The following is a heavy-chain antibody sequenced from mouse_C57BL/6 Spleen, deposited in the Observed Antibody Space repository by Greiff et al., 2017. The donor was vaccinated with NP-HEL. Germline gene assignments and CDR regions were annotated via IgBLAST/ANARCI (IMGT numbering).Heavy chain of an antibody. CDR3: ARGGYCGSSPWFAY. CDR2: IHPNSGST. J-gene: IGHJ3*01. V-gene: IGHV1-64*01. D-gene: IGHD1-1*01. Sequence: QVQLQQPGAELVKPGASVKLSCKASGYTFTSYWMHWVKQRPGQGLEWIGMIHPNSGSTNYNEKFKSKATLTVDKSSSTAYMQLSSLTSEDSAVYYCARGGYCGSSPWFAYWGQGTLVTVSA. CDR1: GYTFTSYW.